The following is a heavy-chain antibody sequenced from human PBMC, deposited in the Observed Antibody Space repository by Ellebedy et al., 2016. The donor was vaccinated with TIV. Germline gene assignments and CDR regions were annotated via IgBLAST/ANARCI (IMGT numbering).Heavy chain of an antibody. Sequence: ETLSLTCAASGFSFSSYWMHWVRQAPGKGLVWVSRINSDGSSTSYADSVKGRFTISRDNAKNTLYLQINSLRAEDTAVYYCARRGDYDSRGYYYWGQGTLVTVSS. CDR1: GFSFSSYW. D-gene: IGHD3-22*01. J-gene: IGHJ4*02. CDR2: INSDGSST. CDR3: ARRGDYDSRGYYY. V-gene: IGHV3-74*01.